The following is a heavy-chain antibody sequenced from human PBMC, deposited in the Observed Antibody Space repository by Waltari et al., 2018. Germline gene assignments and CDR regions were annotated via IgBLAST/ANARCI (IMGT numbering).Heavy chain of an antibody. CDR2: VSPSGYP. D-gene: IGHD3-22*01. V-gene: IGHV4-39*01. CDR3: VRHDRIYSRGWSYLDH. J-gene: IGHJ4*01. CDR1: GASITSSDFY. Sequence: QESGPAVVKPAGTLSLTCSVSGASITSSDFYWGWVRQSPDKGLQWIGTVSPSGYPYYESSLGSRVSISVDTPNNQFSLTLTSVTAADTSVYYCVRHDRIYSRGWSYLDHWGPGALVIVSS.